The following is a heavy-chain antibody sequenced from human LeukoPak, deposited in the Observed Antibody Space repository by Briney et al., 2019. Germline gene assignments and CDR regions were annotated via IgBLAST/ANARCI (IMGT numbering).Heavy chain of an antibody. CDR3: ARGTITFGGVMVGTYYFDY. D-gene: IGHD3-16*01. Sequence: PSETLSLTCTVSGGSISSHYWSWLRQPPGKGLEWIGYIYYSGSTNYNPSLKSRVTISVDTSKNQFSLKLSSVTAADTAVYYCARGTITFGGVMVGTYYFDYWGQGTLVTVSS. CDR2: IYYSGST. CDR1: GGSISSHY. J-gene: IGHJ4*02. V-gene: IGHV4-59*11.